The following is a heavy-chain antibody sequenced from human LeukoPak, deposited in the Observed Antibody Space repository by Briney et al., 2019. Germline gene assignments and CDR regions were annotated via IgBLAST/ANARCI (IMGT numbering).Heavy chain of an antibody. CDR2: IYNSGST. CDR1: GGSISSGSYY. J-gene: IGHJ5*02. CDR3: ARGRLAYCSSSTCQTWFDP. V-gene: IGHV4-61*02. Sequence: PSQTLSLTCTVSGGSISSGSYYWSWIQQPAGKGLEWIGRIYNSGSTNYNPSLKSRVTISIDTSKNQFSLKLTSVTAADTAVYYCARGRLAYCSSSTCQTWFDPWGQGTLVTVSS. D-gene: IGHD2-2*01.